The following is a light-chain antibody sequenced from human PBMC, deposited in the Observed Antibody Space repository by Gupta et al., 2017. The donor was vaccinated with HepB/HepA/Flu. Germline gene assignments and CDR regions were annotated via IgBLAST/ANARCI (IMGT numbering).Light chain of an antibody. Sequence: EIVLTQSPGTLSLSPGERATLSCRASQSVSSSYLAWYQQKPGQAPRLLIYGASSRATGIPDRFSGSGSGTDFTLTISRLEPEDFAVYYCQQEGSSPITFGQGTLLDIK. J-gene: IGKJ5*01. V-gene: IGKV3-20*01. CDR3: QQEGSSPIT. CDR1: QSVSSSY. CDR2: GAS.